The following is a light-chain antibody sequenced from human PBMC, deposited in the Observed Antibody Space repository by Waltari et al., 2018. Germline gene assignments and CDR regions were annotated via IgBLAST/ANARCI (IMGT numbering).Light chain of an antibody. CDR1: QGLVQSDGNIF. J-gene: IGKJ2*01. Sequence: DVVMTQSPPPLAVTRVQTTSISRWSSQGLVQSDGNIFLNWFHQRPGQSPRRLIYKASNRESGVPDRFSGSGSGTDFTLKISRVEAEDVGIYYCLQSSQWPYAFGQGTKLEIK. CDR3: LQSSQWPYA. V-gene: IGKV2-30*02. CDR2: KAS.